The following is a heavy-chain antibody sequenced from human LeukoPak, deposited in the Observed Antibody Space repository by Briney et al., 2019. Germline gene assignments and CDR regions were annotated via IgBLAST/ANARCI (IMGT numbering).Heavy chain of an antibody. D-gene: IGHD3-9*01. Sequence: GGSLRLSCAASGFTFSSYSMNWVRQAPGKGLEWVSSISSSSSYIYYADSVKGRFTISRDNAKNSLYLQMNSLGAEDTAVYYCASSLRYSDWLLDYWGQGTLVTVSS. CDR3: ASSLRYSDWLLDY. CDR2: ISSSSSYI. V-gene: IGHV3-21*01. CDR1: GFTFSSYS. J-gene: IGHJ4*02.